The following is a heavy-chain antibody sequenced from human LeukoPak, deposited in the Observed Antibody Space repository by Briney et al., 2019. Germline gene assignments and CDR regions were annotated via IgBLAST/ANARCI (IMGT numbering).Heavy chain of an antibody. CDR2: ISYDGSNK. V-gene: IGHV3-30-3*01. CDR3: ANYNNAKD. Sequence: GGSLRLSCAASGFTFSSYAMHWVRLAPGKGLEWVAVISYDGSNKYYADSVKGRFTISRDNSKNTLYLQMNSLRAEDTAVYYCANYNNAKDWGQGTLVTVSS. J-gene: IGHJ4*02. CDR1: GFTFSSYA. D-gene: IGHD3-10*01.